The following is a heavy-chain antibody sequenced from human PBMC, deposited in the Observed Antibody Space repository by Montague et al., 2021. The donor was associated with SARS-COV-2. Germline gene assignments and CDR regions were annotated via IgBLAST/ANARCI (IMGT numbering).Heavy chain of an antibody. CDR1: GGSSNNYY. D-gene: IGHD3-3*01. CDR2: TYQGGAT. Sequence: SETLSLTCAVYGGSSNNYYWTWIRQAPGKGLEWIGDTYQGGATNYSPSLRSRLTLSVDTSKNQFSLKLRSVTAADTAVYFCARGQRQRFSVFGVLAGGPGPKHYALDVWGLGSAVTVS. J-gene: IGHJ6*02. V-gene: IGHV4-34*01. CDR3: ARGQRQRFSVFGVLAGGPGPKHYALDV.